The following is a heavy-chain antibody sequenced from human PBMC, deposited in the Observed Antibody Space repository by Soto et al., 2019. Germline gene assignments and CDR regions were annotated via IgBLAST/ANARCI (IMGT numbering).Heavy chain of an antibody. CDR3: AKGGYYYDSSGYFSTY. J-gene: IGHJ4*02. V-gene: IGHV3-30-3*01. CDR1: GFTFSSYA. D-gene: IGHD3-22*01. CDR2: ISYDGSNK. Sequence: GGSLRLSCAASGFTFSSYAMHWVRQAPGKGLEWVAVISYDGSNKYYADSVKGRFTISRDNSKNTLYLQMNSLRAEDTAVYYCAKGGYYYDSSGYFSTYWGQGTLVTVSS.